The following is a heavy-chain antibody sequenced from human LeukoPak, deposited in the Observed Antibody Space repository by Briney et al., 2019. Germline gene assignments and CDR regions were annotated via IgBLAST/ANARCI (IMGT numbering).Heavy chain of an antibody. CDR2: IRYDGSNK. Sequence: GGSLRLSCAASGFTFSSYGMHWVRQAPGKGLEWVAFIRYDGSNKYYADSVKGRFTISRDNSKNTLYLQMNSLRAEDTAVYYCAKVRPLDSSPSDFWGQGTLVTVSS. V-gene: IGHV3-30*02. CDR3: AKVRPLDSSPSDF. CDR1: GFTFSSYG. J-gene: IGHJ4*02. D-gene: IGHD3-22*01.